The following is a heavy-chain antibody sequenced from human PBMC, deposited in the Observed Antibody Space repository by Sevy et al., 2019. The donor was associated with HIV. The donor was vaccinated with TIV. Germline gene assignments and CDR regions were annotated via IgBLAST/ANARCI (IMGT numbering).Heavy chain of an antibody. V-gene: IGHV4-61*01. CDR3: VRDRIAEAGGYFDN. Sequence: SETLSLTCTVSGGSLSSGSYYWSWIRQPPGKGLEWIGYISYIGSTNYNPSLKSRVTISVDTSKNQLSLRLTSVTAADTAVYYCVRDRIAEAGGYFDNWGQGTLVTVSS. J-gene: IGHJ4*02. CDR2: ISYIGST. D-gene: IGHD6-13*01. CDR1: GGSLSSGSYY.